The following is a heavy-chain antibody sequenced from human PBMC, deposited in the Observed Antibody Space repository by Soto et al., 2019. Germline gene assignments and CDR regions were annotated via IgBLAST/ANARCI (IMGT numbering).Heavy chain of an antibody. Sequence: QVQLVQSGAEVKKPGSSVKVSCKASGVTFSSYGISWVRQAPGQGLEFMGGIIPIFGTTNYAHKFRGRVTFTADESTKTTYMELTSLRSEDTAVYYCARASGRGWYNWFDPWGQGTLVTVSS. D-gene: IGHD6-19*01. CDR1: GVTFSSYG. V-gene: IGHV1-69*01. CDR2: IIPIFGTT. CDR3: ARASGRGWYNWFDP. J-gene: IGHJ5*02.